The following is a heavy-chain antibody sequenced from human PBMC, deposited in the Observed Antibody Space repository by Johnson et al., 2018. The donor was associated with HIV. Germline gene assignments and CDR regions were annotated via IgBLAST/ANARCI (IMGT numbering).Heavy chain of an antibody. CDR2: IRYDGSTI. J-gene: IGHJ3*02. V-gene: IGHV3-30*02. Sequence: QVQLVESGGGVVQPGGSLRLSCAASGFTFSNYGMHWIRQAPGKGLEWVAYIRYDGSTIYYADSVKGRFTISRDNSKNTLYLQMNSLRAEDTAVYDCACGLVSRAGTAGGAFDIWGQGTMVTVSS. CDR3: ACGLVSRAGTAGGAFDI. D-gene: IGHD6-13*01. CDR1: GFTFSNYG.